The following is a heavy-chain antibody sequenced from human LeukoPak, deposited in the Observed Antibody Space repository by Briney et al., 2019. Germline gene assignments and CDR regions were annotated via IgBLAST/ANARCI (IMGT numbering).Heavy chain of an antibody. V-gene: IGHV3-21*05. CDR3: ARDLTHDAFDI. CDR1: GFTFSSYS. Sequence: GSLRLSCAASGFTFSSYSMNWVRQAPGKGLEWVSYISSSSSYIYYADSVKGRFTISRDNAKNSLYLQMNSLRAEDTAVYYCARDLTHDAFDIWGQGTMVTVSS. J-gene: IGHJ3*02. CDR2: ISSSSSYI. D-gene: IGHD1-14*01.